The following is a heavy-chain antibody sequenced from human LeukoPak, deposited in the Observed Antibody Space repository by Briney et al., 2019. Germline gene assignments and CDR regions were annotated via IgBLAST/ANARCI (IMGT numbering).Heavy chain of an antibody. CDR2: ISGDGGST. Sequence: GGSLRLSCVASGLNFDDSAMHWVRQAPGKGLEWVSLISGDGGSTFYADSVKGRFSISRDNSKNSLYLQMNSLRPKDTAMYYCAKESVKFDYWGQGTLVAVSS. CDR1: GLNFDDSA. D-gene: IGHD4-11*01. CDR3: AKESVKFDY. J-gene: IGHJ4*02. V-gene: IGHV3-43*02.